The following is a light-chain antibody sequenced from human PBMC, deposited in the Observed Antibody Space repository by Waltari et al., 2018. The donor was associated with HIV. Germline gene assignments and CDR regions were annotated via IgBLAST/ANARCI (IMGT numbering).Light chain of an antibody. CDR2: DGH. V-gene: IGLV2-11*01. CDR3: CSYAGSYTYV. CDR1: SSDVGGLNS. J-gene: IGLJ1*01. Sequence: QSALTQPRPVYGSSGQSVTICCTGTSSDVGGLNSVSWSQPPPGKTPKLRIYDGHKRPSGVPDRFSGSKSGNTASLTISGLQAEDEADYYCCSYAGSYTYVFGTGTKVTVL.